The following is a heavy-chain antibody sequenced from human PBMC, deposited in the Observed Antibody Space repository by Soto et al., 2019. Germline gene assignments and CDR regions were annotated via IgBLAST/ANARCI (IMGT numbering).Heavy chain of an antibody. D-gene: IGHD6-19*01. CDR2: INHSGST. CDR1: GGSFSGYY. CDR3: ARGFRVAGTND. J-gene: IGHJ4*02. Sequence: RSLTCAVYGGSFSGYYWSWIRQPPGKGLEWIGEINHSGSTNYNPSLRSRVTISVDTSKNQFSLKLSSVTAADTAVYYCARGFRVAGTNDWGQGTLVTVSS. V-gene: IGHV4-34*01.